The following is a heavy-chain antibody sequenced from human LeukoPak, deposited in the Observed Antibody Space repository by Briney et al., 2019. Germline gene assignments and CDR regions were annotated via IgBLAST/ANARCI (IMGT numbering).Heavy chain of an antibody. V-gene: IGHV1-2*02. CDR3: ARSDYGDYILAFDI. J-gene: IGHJ3*02. D-gene: IGHD4-17*01. CDR2: INPNSGGT. CDR1: GYTFTGYY. Sequence: AASVKVSCKASGYTFTGYYMHWVRQAPGQGLEWMGWINPNSGGTNYAQKFQGRVTMTRDTSISTAYMELSRLRSDDTAVYYCARSDYGDYILAFDIWGQGTMVTVSS.